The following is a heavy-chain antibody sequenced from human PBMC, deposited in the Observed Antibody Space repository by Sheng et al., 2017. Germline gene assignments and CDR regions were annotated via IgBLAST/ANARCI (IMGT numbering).Heavy chain of an antibody. CDR1: GFTFRNYW. D-gene: IGHD2-15*01. J-gene: IGHJ6*02. CDR3: VRAGAENVVIDNYGMDV. Sequence: EVQLVESGGGLVQPGGSLRLSCAASGFTFRNYWMTWVRQAPGKGLEWLASIKQDGSEQNYLDSVKGRFTISRDNAENSVYLQMSRLRVDDTAIYYCVRAGAENVVIDNYGMDVWGQGTTVIVSS. V-gene: IGHV3-7*03. CDR2: IKQDGSEQ.